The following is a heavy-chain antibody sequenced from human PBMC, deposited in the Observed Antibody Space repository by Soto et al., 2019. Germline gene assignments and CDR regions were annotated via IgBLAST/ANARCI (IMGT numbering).Heavy chain of an antibody. CDR2: INHSGST. J-gene: IGHJ4*02. V-gene: IGHV4-34*01. CDR1: CVPFHDYY. D-gene: IGHD3-10*01. CDR3: ARSGHLFDY. Sequence: SATLSLTCAIHCVPFHDYYWSWIRQPPEKGLEWIGEINHSGSTNYNPSLRRRVSISVDTPKNQFSLKLSSVTAADTAVYYCARSGHLFDYWGQGISVT.